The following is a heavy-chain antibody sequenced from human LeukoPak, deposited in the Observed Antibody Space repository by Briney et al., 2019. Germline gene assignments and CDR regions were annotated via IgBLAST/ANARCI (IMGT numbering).Heavy chain of an antibody. D-gene: IGHD4-23*01. J-gene: IGHJ4*02. Sequence: ASVKVSCKASGYTFTSYYMHWVRQAPGQGLEWMGIIHPSGGSTSYAQKFQGRVTMTRDTSTSTVYMELSSLRSEDTAVYYCARDPGYGGNSGGVDYWGQGTLITVSS. CDR1: GYTFTSYY. V-gene: IGHV1-46*01. CDR2: IHPSGGST. CDR3: ARDPGYGGNSGGVDY.